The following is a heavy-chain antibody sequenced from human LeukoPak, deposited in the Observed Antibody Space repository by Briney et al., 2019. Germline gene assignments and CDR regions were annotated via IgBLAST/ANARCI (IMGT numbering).Heavy chain of an antibody. J-gene: IGHJ4*02. CDR2: ISSSGSTI. V-gene: IGHV3-11*04. CDR3: ARVGQATVVRFYFDY. D-gene: IGHD4-23*01. CDR1: GFTFSDYY. Sequence: PGGSLRLSCAASGFTFSDYYMSWIRQAPGKGLEWVSYISSSGSTIYYADSVKGRFTISRDNAKNSLYLQMNSLRAEDTAVYYCARVGQATVVRFYFDYWGQGTLVTVSS.